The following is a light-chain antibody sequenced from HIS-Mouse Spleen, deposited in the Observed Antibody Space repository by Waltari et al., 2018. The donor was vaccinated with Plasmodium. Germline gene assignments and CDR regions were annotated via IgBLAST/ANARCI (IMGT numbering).Light chain of an antibody. V-gene: IGLV1-44*01. Sequence: QSVLTQPPSASGTPGPRVPISCSGSRSNLGSNTVNWYQQPPGTAPKPLIYSNNQRPSGVPDRFSGSKSGTSASLAISGLQSEDEADYYCAAWDDSLNGVFGGGTKLTVL. CDR3: AAWDDSLNGV. J-gene: IGLJ3*02. CDR2: SNN. CDR1: RSNLGSNT.